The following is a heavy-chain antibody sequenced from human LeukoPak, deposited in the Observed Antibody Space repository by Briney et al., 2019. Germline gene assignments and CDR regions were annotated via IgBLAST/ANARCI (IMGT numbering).Heavy chain of an antibody. D-gene: IGHD3-16*02. CDR3: ARLRLGELSLYRPYYYYYYMDV. Sequence: SETLSLTCTVSGGSISSSSYYWGWIRQPPGKGLEWIGNINYSRSPYYNPSLKSRVTISVDTSKNQFYLKLSSVTAADTAVYYCARLRLGELSLYRPYYYYYYMDVWGKGTTVTISS. CDR2: INYSRSP. CDR1: GGSISSSSYY. V-gene: IGHV4-39*07. J-gene: IGHJ6*03.